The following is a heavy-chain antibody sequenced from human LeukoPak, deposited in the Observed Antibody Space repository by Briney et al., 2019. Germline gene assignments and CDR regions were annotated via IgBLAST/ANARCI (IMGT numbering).Heavy chain of an antibody. D-gene: IGHD3/OR15-3a*01. Sequence: GGSLRLSCAVSGFTFSRYWMTWVRQAPGKGLEWVAKIKVDGSEKYYVDAVKGRFTISRDNAKDSLYLQMNGLRAEDTAIYYCARAQWTAFDYYYYMDVWGKGTTVTVSS. CDR1: GFTFSRYW. CDR3: ARAQWTAFDYYYYMDV. J-gene: IGHJ6*03. CDR2: IKVDGSEK. V-gene: IGHV3-7*01.